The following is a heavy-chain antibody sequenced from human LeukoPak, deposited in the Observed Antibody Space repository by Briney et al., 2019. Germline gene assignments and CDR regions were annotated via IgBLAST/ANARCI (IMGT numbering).Heavy chain of an antibody. CDR1: GFTFTTYW. V-gene: IGHV3-21*01. CDR3: ARESGWLRIDY. Sequence: GGSLRLSCAASGFTFTTYWMNWVRQAPGKGLEWVSSISSSSSYIYYADSVKGRFTISRDNAKNSLYLQMNSLRAEDTAVYYCARESGWLRIDYWGQGTLVTVSS. CDR2: ISSSSSYI. J-gene: IGHJ4*02. D-gene: IGHD5-12*01.